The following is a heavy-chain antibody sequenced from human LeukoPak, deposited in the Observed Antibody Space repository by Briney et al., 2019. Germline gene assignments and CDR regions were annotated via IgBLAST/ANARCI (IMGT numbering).Heavy chain of an antibody. CDR1: GYTFTGYY. D-gene: IGHD2/OR15-2a*01. V-gene: IGHV1-2*02. CDR2: INPNSGGT. J-gene: IGHJ4*02. Sequence: GASVKVSCKASGYTFTGYYMHWVRQAPGQGLEWMGWINPNSGGTNYAQKFQGRVTMTRDTSISTAYMELSRLRSDDTAVYYCARDFYLVDSGEDFDYWGQGTLVTVSS. CDR3: ARDFYLVDSGEDFDY.